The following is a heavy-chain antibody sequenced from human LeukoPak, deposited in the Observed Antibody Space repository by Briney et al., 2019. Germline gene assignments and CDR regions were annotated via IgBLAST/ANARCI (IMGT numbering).Heavy chain of an antibody. V-gene: IGHV4-34*01. CDR2: INHSGST. Sequence: ETLSLTCAVYGGSFSGYYWSWIRQPPGKGLEWIGEINHSGSTNYNPSLKSRVTISVDTSKNQFSLKLSSVTAADTAVYYCARGHIGAYDYVWGSYRRDYFDYWGQGTLVTVSS. J-gene: IGHJ4*02. CDR1: GGSFSGYY. D-gene: IGHD3-16*02. CDR3: ARGHIGAYDYVWGSYRRDYFDY.